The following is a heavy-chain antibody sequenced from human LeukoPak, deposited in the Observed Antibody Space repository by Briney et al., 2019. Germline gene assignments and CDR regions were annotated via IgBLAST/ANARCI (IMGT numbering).Heavy chain of an antibody. J-gene: IGHJ4*02. V-gene: IGHV3-48*03. CDR1: GFTFSSYE. CDR2: VSTGGSTI. CDR3: ARDTTDDYGDYYFDY. Sequence: PGGSLRLSCAASGFTFSSYEMNWVRQAPGKGLEWVSYVSTGGSTIYYADSVKGRFTVSRDNAKSSLYLQMNSLRAEDTAVYYCARDTTDDYGDYYFDYWGQGTLVTVSS. D-gene: IGHD4-17*01.